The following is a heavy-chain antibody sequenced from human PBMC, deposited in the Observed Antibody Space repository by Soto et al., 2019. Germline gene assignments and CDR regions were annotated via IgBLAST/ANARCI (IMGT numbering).Heavy chain of an antibody. V-gene: IGHV3-53*01. CDR3: ARAQVLRFLEWFPDY. Sequence: PGGSLRLSCAASGFSVSSNYMSWFRQAPGRGLEWVALIYTGGMTYYADSLRGRFTISRDDSTNTLYLQMNSLRVDDTAVYHCARAQVLRFLEWFPDYWGQGTLVTVSS. CDR2: IYTGGMT. D-gene: IGHD3-3*01. CDR1: GFSVSSNY. J-gene: IGHJ4*02.